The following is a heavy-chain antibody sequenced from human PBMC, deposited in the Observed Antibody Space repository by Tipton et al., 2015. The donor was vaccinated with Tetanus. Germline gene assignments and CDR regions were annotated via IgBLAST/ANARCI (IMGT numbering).Heavy chain of an antibody. CDR1: GGSISSYY. D-gene: IGHD4-17*01. J-gene: IGHJ4*02. V-gene: IGHV4-4*02. CDR2: IYHSGST. CDR3: ARVTEVGYGDFED. Sequence: SLRLSCTVSGGSISSYYWSWVRQPPGKGLEWIGEIYHSGSTNYNPSLKSRVTISVGKSKNQFSLKLSSVTAADTAVYYCARVTEVGYGDFEDWGQGALVTVSS.